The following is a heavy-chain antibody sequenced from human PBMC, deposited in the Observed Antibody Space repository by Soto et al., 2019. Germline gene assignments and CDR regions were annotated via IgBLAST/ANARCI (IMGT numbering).Heavy chain of an antibody. CDR3: ARVSAAAGVFDY. Sequence: SETLSLTCTVSGGSISSYYWSWIRQPPGKGLEWIGYIYYSGSTNYNPSLKSRVTISVDTSKNQFSLKLSSVTAADTAVYYCARVSAAAGVFDYWGQGTLVTVS. CDR1: GGSISSYY. V-gene: IGHV4-59*01. CDR2: IYYSGST. D-gene: IGHD6-13*01. J-gene: IGHJ4*02.